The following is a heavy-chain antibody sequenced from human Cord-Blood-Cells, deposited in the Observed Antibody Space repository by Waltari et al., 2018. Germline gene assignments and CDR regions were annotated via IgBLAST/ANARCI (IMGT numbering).Heavy chain of an antibody. V-gene: IGHV4-39*01. CDR2: IDYSGST. CDR1: GGSISSSSYY. D-gene: IGHD6-13*01. CDR3: ARRSSSRGNAFDI. Sequence: QLQLQESGPGLVKPSETLSLTCTVSGGSISSSSYYWGWIRQPPRKGLEWIGGIDYSGSTFYSPSLKSRGTISVDPAKNQFSLKLSSVTAADTAVYYCARRSSSRGNAFDIWGQGTMVTVSS. J-gene: IGHJ3*02.